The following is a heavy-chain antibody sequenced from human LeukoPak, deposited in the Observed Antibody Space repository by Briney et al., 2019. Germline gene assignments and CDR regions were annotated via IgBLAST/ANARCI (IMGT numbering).Heavy chain of an antibody. J-gene: IGHJ4*02. CDR3: ARQESEMTTPANRYFDL. CDR2: IFPDDSDT. D-gene: IGHD5-24*01. V-gene: IGHV5-51*01. CDR1: GYNFTHDW. Sequence: GESLQISCQGSGYNFTHDWIGWVRPMPGKGLEGMGIIFPDDSDTIYSPSFQGQVTISADKSISTAYLQWSNLKASDSAIYYCARQESEMTTPANRYFDLWGQGTLITVSS.